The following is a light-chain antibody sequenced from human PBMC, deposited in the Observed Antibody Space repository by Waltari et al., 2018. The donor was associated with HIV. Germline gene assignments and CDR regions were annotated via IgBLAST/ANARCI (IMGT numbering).Light chain of an antibody. J-gene: IGKJ1*01. CDR1: QSISTW. Sequence: DIQMTQSPSILSASVGDTVTITCRASQSISTWLAWYHQKPGKAPNLLIYKASNLETGVPSRFSGSGSGTEFTLTITSLQPDDFATYDCQQYNSFPWTFGQGTQVEMK. CDR3: QQYNSFPWT. CDR2: KAS. V-gene: IGKV1-5*03.